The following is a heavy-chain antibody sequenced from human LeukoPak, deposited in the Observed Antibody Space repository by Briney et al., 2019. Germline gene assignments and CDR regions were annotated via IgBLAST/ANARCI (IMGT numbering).Heavy chain of an antibody. CDR3: ARDLAVAGTGSAY. D-gene: IGHD6-19*01. CDR2: IYHSGST. V-gene: IGHV4-38-2*02. J-gene: IGHJ4*02. Sequence: SETLSLTCTVSGYSISSGYYWGWIRQPPGKGLEWIGSIYHSGSTDYSPSLKSRVTISVDTSKNQFSLKLSSVTAADTAVYYCARDLAVAGTGSAYWGQGTLVTVSS. CDR1: GYSISSGYY.